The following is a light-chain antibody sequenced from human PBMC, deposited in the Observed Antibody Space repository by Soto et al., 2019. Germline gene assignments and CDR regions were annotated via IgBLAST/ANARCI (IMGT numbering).Light chain of an antibody. J-gene: IGLJ1*01. Sequence: QSALTQPPSVSGSPGQSVAISCSGTSSDVGSYNRVSWYQQPPGTAPKLMIYDVSNRPSGVPDRFSGSKSGNTASLTISGLQDEDEADYYCSSFTTSRTYVFGTGTKLTVL. V-gene: IGLV2-18*02. CDR1: SSDVGSYNR. CDR2: DVS. CDR3: SSFTTSRTYV.